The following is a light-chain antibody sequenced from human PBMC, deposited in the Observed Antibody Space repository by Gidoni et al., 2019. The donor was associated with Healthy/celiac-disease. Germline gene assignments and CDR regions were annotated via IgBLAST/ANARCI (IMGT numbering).Light chain of an antibody. CDR2: LGS. J-gene: IGKJ2*01. V-gene: IGKV2-28*01. Sequence: DLVMNQSPLSLPVTPGEPASISGRSRQSLLHSNGYNYLDWYLQKPGQSPQLLIYLGSNRASGVPDRFSGSGSGTDFTLKISRAEAEDVGVYYCMQALQTPPYTFGQGTKLEIK. CDR1: QSLLHSNGYNY. CDR3: MQALQTPPYT.